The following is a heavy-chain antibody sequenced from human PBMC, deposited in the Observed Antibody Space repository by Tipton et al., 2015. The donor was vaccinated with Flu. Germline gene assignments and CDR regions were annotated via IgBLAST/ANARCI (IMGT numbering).Heavy chain of an antibody. CDR3: AKGFCSSTSCYTRFDY. D-gene: IGHD2-2*02. CDR2: ISGSGGNT. J-gene: IGHJ4*02. V-gene: IGHV3-23*01. Sequence: AASGFTFSGYAMGWVRQAPGKGLEWVSAISGSGGNTYYEESVKGRFFISRDNVKNTLDLQMISLRADDTAVYFCAKGFCSSTSCYTRFDYWGQGALVTVPS. CDR1: GFTFSGYA.